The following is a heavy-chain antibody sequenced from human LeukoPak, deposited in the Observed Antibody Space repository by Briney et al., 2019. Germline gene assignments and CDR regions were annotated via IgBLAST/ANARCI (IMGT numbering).Heavy chain of an antibody. CDR2: ITDSGGTA. D-gene: IGHD1-26*01. V-gene: IGHV3-23*01. J-gene: IGHJ4*02. CDR1: GFTFSTYA. Sequence: GGSLRLSCAASGFTFSTYAMSWVRQAPGRGLEWVSAITDSGGTAYYADSVRGRFTISRDNSKNTLYLQMYSLRAEDTAVYYCAKDADSWSQGYFDYWGQGTLVTVPS. CDR3: AKDADSWSQGYFDY.